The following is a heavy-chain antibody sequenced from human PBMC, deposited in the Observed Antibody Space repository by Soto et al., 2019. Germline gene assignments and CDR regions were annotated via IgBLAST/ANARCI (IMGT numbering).Heavy chain of an antibody. V-gene: IGHV1-18*01. CDR3: ARDPRRFLGVGSYFDY. J-gene: IGHJ4*02. CDR2: IGAYNGNT. Sequence: ASVKVSCTASGYTFTSYGISWVRQAPGQGLEWMGWIGAYNGNTNYAQKLQGRVTMTTDTSTSTAYMELRSLRSDDTAVYYCARDPRRFLGVGSYFDYWGQGTQVTVSS. CDR1: GYTFTSYG. D-gene: IGHD3-3*01.